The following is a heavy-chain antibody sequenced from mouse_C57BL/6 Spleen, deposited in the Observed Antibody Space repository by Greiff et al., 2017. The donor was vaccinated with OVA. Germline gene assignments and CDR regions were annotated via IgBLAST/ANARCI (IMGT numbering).Heavy chain of an antibody. CDR2: IDPENGDT. D-gene: IGHD1-1*01. Sequence: EVQLQQSGAELVRPGASVKLSCTASGFNIKDDYMHWVKQRPEQGLEWIGWIDPENGDTEYASKFQGKATITADTSSNTAYLQLSSLTSEDTAVYYCTTYYYGSSRYATDYWGQGTSVTVSS. V-gene: IGHV14-4*01. J-gene: IGHJ4*01. CDR3: TTYYYGSSRYATDY. CDR1: GFNIKDDY.